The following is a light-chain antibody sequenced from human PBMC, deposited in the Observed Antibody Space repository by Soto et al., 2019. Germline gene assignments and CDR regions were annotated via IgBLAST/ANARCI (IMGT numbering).Light chain of an antibody. V-gene: IGKV3-20*01. CDR1: QSVSSSY. J-gene: IGKJ1*01. Sequence: EIVLTQSPGTLSLSPGERATLSCRASQSVSSSYLAWYQQKPGQAPRLLIYGASSRATGIPDRFSGSGSGTDFTLTISRLEPEDFAVYHCQQYGSSTFGQGTKVDIK. CDR3: QQYGSST. CDR2: GAS.